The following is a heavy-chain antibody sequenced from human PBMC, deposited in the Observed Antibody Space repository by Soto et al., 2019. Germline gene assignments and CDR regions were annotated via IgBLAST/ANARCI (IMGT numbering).Heavy chain of an antibody. CDR1: GFIFGKYD. CDR3: AKGALTWWSQGIDF. CDR2: ISHDGRNK. D-gene: IGHD2-8*02. Sequence: LRLSCEGSGFIFGKYDMYWVRQAPGKGLEWVTKISHDGRNKDYEDSVQGRFTISRDNSRDTMYLEMNSLRPEDTAIYYCAKGALTWWSQGIDFWGQGTRVTVSS. J-gene: IGHJ4*02. V-gene: IGHV3-30*18.